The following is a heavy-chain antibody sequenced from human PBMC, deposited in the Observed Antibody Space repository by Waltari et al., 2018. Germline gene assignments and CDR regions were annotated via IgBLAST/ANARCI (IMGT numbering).Heavy chain of an antibody. CDR3: ARLVATIIFDY. Sequence: QLQLQESGPGLVKPSETLSLTCTVSGGSISSSSYYWGWIRQPPGKGLEWIGSIYYSGSTYYNPSLKSRVTISVDTSKNQFSLKLSSVTAADTAVYYCARLVATIIFDYWGQGTLVTVSS. D-gene: IGHD5-12*01. J-gene: IGHJ4*02. V-gene: IGHV4-39*07. CDR1: GGSISSSSYY. CDR2: IYYSGST.